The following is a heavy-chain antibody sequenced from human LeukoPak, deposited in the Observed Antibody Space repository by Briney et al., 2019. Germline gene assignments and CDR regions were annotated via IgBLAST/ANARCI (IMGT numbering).Heavy chain of an antibody. V-gene: IGHV4-34*01. D-gene: IGHD3-16*01. Sequence: SETLSLTCAVYGGSFSGYYWSWIRQPPGKGLEWIGEINHSGSTNYNPSLKSRVTISVDTSKNQFSLKLSSVTAADTAVYYCAGLNSRGRRTSYIDYWGQGTLVTVSS. CDR2: INHSGST. CDR1: GGSFSGYY. CDR3: AGLNSRGRRTSYIDY. J-gene: IGHJ4*02.